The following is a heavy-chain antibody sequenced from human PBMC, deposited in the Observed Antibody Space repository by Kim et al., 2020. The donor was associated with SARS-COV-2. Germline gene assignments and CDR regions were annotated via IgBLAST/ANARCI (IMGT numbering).Heavy chain of an antibody. V-gene: IGHV4-31*02. CDR2: T. CDR3: ARRPGMDAFDI. Sequence: TYYNPSLKSRVTISVDTSKNQFSLKLSSVTAADTAVYYCARRPGMDAFDIWGQGTMVTVSS. J-gene: IGHJ3*02. D-gene: IGHD6-13*01.